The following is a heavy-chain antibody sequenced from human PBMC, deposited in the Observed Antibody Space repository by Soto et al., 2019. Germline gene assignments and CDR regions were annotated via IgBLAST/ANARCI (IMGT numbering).Heavy chain of an antibody. J-gene: IGHJ6*02. D-gene: IGHD6-13*01. CDR1: GYSFTSYW. V-gene: IGHV5-10-1*01. CDR2: IDPSDSYT. Sequence: GESMKISCKGSGYSFTSYWISWVRQMPGKGLEWMGRIDPSDSYTNYSPSFQGHVTISADKSISTAYLQWSSLKASDTAMYYCARQGTHQYSSSWVVLGFPYSYCGMDVWCQGITVTV. CDR3: ARQGTHQYSSSWVVLGFPYSYCGMDV.